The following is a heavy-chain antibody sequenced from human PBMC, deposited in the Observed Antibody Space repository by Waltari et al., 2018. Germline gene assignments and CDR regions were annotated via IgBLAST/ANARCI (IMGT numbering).Heavy chain of an antibody. J-gene: IGHJ3*02. CDR1: GGTISSHY. V-gene: IGHV4-59*11. CDR3: ASAPVSEYAFDI. CDR2: IYYSGST. Sequence: QVQLQESGPGLVKPSETLSITCTVSGGTISSHYWSWIRQPPGKGLEWIGYIYYSGSTNYNPSLKSRVTISVDTSKNQFSLKLSSVTAADTAVYYCASAPVSEYAFDIWGQGTMVTVSS.